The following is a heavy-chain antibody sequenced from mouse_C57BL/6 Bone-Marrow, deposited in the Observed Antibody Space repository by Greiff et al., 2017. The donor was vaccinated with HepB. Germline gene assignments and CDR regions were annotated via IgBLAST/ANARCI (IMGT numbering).Heavy chain of an antibody. CDR3: ARWGRRAAMDY. Sequence: QVQLKESGPELVKPGASVKISCKASGYSFTSYYIHWVKQRPGQGLEWIGWIYPGSGNTKYNEKFKGKATLTADTSSSTAYMQLSSLTSEDSAVYYCARWGRRAAMDYWGQGTSVTVSS. V-gene: IGHV1-66*01. CDR2: IYPGSGNT. J-gene: IGHJ4*01. CDR1: GYSFTSYY. D-gene: IGHD3-3*01.